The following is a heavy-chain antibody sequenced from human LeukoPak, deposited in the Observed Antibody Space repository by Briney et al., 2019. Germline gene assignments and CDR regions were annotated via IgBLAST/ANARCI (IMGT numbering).Heavy chain of an antibody. CDR1: GYSLTSYW. J-gene: IGHJ4*02. Sequence: GESLKISCKGSGYSLTSYWIAWVRQMPGKGLEWMGIIYPGDSDTRYSPSFQGQVTFSADKSISTAYLQWSSLQASDTAMYYCARQADYNLLTGYYKGHLDYWGQGTLVTVSS. D-gene: IGHD3-9*01. CDR3: ARQADYNLLTGYYKGHLDY. CDR2: IYPGDSDT. V-gene: IGHV5-51*01.